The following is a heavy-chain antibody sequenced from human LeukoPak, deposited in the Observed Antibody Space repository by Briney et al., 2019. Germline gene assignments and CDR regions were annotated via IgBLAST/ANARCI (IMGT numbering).Heavy chain of an antibody. CDR1: GFTFRTYA. CDR3: ARDGAGGSSSYDIDY. CDR2: ISYDGSNK. D-gene: IGHD6-13*01. Sequence: PGGSLRLSCAASGFTFRTYAMRWVRQAPGKGLEWVAVISYDGSNKYYADSVKGRLTISRDSSKNTLNLQMNSLRAEDTAVYYCARDGAGGSSSYDIDYWGQGTLVTVSS. J-gene: IGHJ4*02. V-gene: IGHV3-30-3*01.